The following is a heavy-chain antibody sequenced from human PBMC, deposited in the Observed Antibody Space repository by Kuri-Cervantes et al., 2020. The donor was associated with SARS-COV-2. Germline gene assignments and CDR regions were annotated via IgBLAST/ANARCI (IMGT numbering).Heavy chain of an antibody. J-gene: IGHJ4*02. CDR3: AKTSGYNYYFAY. D-gene: IGHD5-24*01. CDR1: GFTLGNHV. V-gene: IGHV3-23*01. CDR2: MSGSGAST. Sequence: GGSLRLSCAASGFTLGNHVMAWVRQAPGKGLEWVSTMSGSGASTYYADSVRGRFTISRDNSKNMLYLQMYSLRAEDTAVYYCAKTSGYNYYFAYWGQGSLVTVSS.